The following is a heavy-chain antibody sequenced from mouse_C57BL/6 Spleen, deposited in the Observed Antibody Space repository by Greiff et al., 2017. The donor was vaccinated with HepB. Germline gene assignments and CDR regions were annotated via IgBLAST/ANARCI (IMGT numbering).Heavy chain of an antibody. Sequence: EVNVVESGGDLVKPGGSLKLSCAASGFTFSSYGMSWVRQTPDKRLEWVATISSGGSYTYYPDSVKGRFTISRDNAKNTLYLQMSSLKSEDTAMYYCARDRELAYYYAMDYWGQGTSVTVSS. D-gene: IGHD4-1*01. CDR2: ISSGGSYT. J-gene: IGHJ4*01. CDR1: GFTFSSYG. CDR3: ARDRELAYYYAMDY. V-gene: IGHV5-6*01.